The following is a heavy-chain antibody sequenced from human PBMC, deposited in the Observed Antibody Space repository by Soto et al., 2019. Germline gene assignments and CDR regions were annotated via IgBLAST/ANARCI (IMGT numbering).Heavy chain of an antibody. J-gene: IGHJ6*02. D-gene: IGHD2-15*01. CDR2: IYYSGST. CDR3: ARATPYYYYGMDV. Sequence: QVQLQESGPGLVKPSQTLSLTCTVSGGPISSGGDYWSWIRQHPGKGLEWIGYIYYSGSTYYNPSLKRRVTLAVDPSKNHFSLKLSSVTAADTAVYYCARATPYYYYGMDVWGQGTTVTVSS. CDR1: GGPISSGGDY. V-gene: IGHV4-31*03.